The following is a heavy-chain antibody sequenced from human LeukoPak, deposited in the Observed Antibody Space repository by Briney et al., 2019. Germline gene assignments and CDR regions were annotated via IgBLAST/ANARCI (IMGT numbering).Heavy chain of an antibody. D-gene: IGHD1/OR15-1a*01. Sequence: GGSLRLSCVASGITLSTYWLCWVRQAPGKGLEWVANIKQDGSEKYYVDSVKGRFTNSRDNAKNSVYLQMNSLGAEDTAVYYCARTRPGTGALDVWGQGTMVTVSS. J-gene: IGHJ3*01. V-gene: IGHV3-7*01. CDR2: IKQDGSEK. CDR3: ARTRPGTGALDV. CDR1: GITLSTYW.